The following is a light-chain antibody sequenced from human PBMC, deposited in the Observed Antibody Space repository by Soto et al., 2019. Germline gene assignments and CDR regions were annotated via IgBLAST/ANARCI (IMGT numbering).Light chain of an antibody. CDR2: GAS. Sequence: EIVLTQSPATLSLSPGERATLSCRASQSVYTSLAWYQQKPGQAPRLLIYGASSRATGIPDRFSGSGSGTDFTLTISRLEPEDFAVYYCQQYGSSSWTFGQGTKVEIK. V-gene: IGKV3-20*01. CDR1: QSVYTS. CDR3: QQYGSSSWT. J-gene: IGKJ1*01.